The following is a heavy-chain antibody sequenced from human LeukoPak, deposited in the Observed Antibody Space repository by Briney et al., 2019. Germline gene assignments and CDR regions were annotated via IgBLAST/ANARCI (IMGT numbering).Heavy chain of an antibody. CDR1: GGSFSGYY. Sequence: PSETLSLTCAVYGGSFSGYYWSWIRQPPGKGLEWIGEINHSGSTNYNPSLKSRVTISVDTSKNQFSLKLSSVTAADTAVYYCAKEDIAAAELTYWGQGTLVTVSS. V-gene: IGHV4-34*01. CDR2: INHSGST. J-gene: IGHJ4*02. D-gene: IGHD6-13*01. CDR3: AKEDIAAAELTY.